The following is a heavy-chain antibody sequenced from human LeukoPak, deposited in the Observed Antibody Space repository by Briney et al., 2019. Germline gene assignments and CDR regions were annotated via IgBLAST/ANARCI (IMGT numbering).Heavy chain of an antibody. CDR3: ARGGSFVEY. J-gene: IGHJ4*02. CDR1: GFTFSDYY. D-gene: IGHD3-10*01. V-gene: IGHV3-11*04. Sequence: GGSLRLSCAASGFTFSDYYMSWLRQAPGKGLDWVSYISRSGDTRDYADSVKGRFTISRDNAKNSLYLQMNSLRAEDTAVYYCARGGSFVEYWGQGTLVSVSS. CDR2: ISRSGDTR.